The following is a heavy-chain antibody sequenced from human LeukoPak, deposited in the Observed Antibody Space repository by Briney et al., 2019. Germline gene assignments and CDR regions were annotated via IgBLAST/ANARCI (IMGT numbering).Heavy chain of an antibody. CDR2: ISSSVTTI. D-gene: IGHD3-16*01. CDR3: TRERWPDYFWDY. J-gene: IGHJ4*02. Sequence: GGSLRLSCAASGFTFSDYYMSWIRQAPGKGLEWVSYISSSVTTIYYADSVKGRFTISRDNAKNSLYLQMNSLRAEDTAVYYCTRERWPDYFWDYWGQGTLVTVSS. V-gene: IGHV3-11*01. CDR1: GFTFSDYY.